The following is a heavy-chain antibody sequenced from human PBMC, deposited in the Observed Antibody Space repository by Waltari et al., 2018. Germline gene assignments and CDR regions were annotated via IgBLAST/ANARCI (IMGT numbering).Heavy chain of an antibody. Sequence: QVQLVESGGGVVQPGRSLRLSCAASGFTFSSYAMHWVGQAPGQGVEGVAVIYYDGSNKDYAAPVKGRFTISRDNSKTTLYLQMNSLRAEDTAVYYCARDYYSSSFLDYWGQGTLVTVSS. CDR3: ARDYYSSSFLDY. CDR2: IYYDGSNK. CDR1: GFTFSSYA. D-gene: IGHD6-6*01. V-gene: IGHV3-30*16. J-gene: IGHJ4*02.